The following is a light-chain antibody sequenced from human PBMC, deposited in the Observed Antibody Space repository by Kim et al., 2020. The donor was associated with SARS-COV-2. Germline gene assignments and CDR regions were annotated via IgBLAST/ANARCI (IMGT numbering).Light chain of an antibody. CDR2: AAP. CDR3: QQIKSFPYT. J-gene: IGKJ2*01. V-gene: IGKV1-12*02. CDR1: QGIDSW. Sequence: DIQMTQSPSFVSASVRDRVTITCRASQGIDSWLAWYQQKPGKAPRLLIYAAPSLQSGVPSRFSGSASGTDFTLTISSLQSEDIGTYYCQQIKSFPYTFGQGTKLEI.